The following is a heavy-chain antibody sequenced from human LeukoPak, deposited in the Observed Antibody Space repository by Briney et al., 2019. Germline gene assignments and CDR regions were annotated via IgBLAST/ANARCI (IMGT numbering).Heavy chain of an antibody. CDR3: ARHSSSWGYYYYYMDV. CDR1: GGSISSYY. V-gene: IGHV4-4*09. D-gene: IGHD6-13*01. J-gene: IGHJ6*03. Sequence: SETLSLTCTVSGGSISSYYWSWIRQPPGKGLEWIGYIYTSGSTNYNPSLKSRVTISVDTSKNQFSLKLSSVTAADTAVYYCARHSSSWGYYYYYMDVWGKGTTVTVPS. CDR2: IYTSGST.